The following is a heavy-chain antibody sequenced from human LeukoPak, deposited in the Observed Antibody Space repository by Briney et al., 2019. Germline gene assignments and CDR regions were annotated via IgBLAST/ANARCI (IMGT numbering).Heavy chain of an antibody. D-gene: IGHD1-26*01. Sequence: PSETLSLTCAVSGASVSGYYWSWIRQPPGKGLEWIGEINHSGSTNYNPSLKSRVTISVDTSKNQFSLKLSSVTAADTAVYYCARYRIVGATMFWFDPWGQGTLVTVSS. V-gene: IGHV4-34*01. CDR3: ARYRIVGATMFWFDP. CDR1: GASVSGYY. J-gene: IGHJ5*02. CDR2: INHSGST.